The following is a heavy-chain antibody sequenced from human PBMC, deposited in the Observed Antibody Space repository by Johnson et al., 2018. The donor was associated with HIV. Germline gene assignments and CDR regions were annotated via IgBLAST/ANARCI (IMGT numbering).Heavy chain of an antibody. J-gene: IGHJ3*01. V-gene: IGHV3-30*02. Sequence: QVQLVESGGGVVQPGWSLRLSCAVSGFTFSGYGMHWVRQTPGKGLEWVAFIRHDGNNKYYGESMKGRLIISRDNSKNMLYLQMNSLRPEDTAVYYCTRGSFTDDAFDVWGLGTMVTVSS. D-gene: IGHD1-26*01. CDR2: IRHDGNNK. CDR3: TRGSFTDDAFDV. CDR1: GFTFSGYG.